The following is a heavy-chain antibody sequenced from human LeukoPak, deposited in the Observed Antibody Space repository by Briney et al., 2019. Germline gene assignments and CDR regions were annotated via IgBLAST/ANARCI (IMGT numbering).Heavy chain of an antibody. Sequence: ASVKLSCRTSGYNFDHYGISWVRQAPAQRLEWMGWINAGNGNTKYSQKFQGRVTITRDTSASTAYMELSSLRSEDTAVYYCARGATYYYVWGQGTLVTVFS. CDR1: GYNFDHYG. J-gene: IGHJ4*02. D-gene: IGHD3-10*02. V-gene: IGHV1-3*01. CDR3: ARGATYYYV. CDR2: INAGNGNT.